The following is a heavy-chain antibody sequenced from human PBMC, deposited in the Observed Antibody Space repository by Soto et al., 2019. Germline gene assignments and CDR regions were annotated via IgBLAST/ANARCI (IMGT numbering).Heavy chain of an antibody. V-gene: IGHV1-18*01. CDR3: AREDPPSLG. Sequence: QVQLVQSGAEVKKPGASVKVSCKASGYTFTSYGISWVRQATGQGLEWMGWISAYNGNTNYAQKLQGRVIMTTDTSPIPAYLELRSLRSADTAVYYCAREDPPSLGWGQGTLFTVSS. D-gene: IGHD2-2*01. CDR1: GYTFTSYG. CDR2: ISAYNGNT. J-gene: IGHJ4*02.